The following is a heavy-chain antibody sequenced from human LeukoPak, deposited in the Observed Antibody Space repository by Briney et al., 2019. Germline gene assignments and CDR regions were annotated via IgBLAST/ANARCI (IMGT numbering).Heavy chain of an antibody. V-gene: IGHV4-4*02. J-gene: IGHJ4*02. D-gene: IGHD6-19*01. CDR1: GHSISSSSW. CDR3: ARGGSGWYFDY. Sequence: SETLSLTCALSGHSISSSSWGNWVPQPAGKGPGWIGETHHSGSTHYKPSLKSGVTISVDKSKIQSSLKLNSVTAADTAVYYCARGGSGWYFDYWGQGTLVTVSS. CDR2: THHSGST.